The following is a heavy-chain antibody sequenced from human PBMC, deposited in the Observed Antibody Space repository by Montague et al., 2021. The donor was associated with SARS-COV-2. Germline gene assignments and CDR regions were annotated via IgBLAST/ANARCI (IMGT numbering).Heavy chain of an antibody. CDR3: ARDFYYYMDV. J-gene: IGHJ6*03. V-gene: IGHV3-7*01. Sequence: SLRLSCAASGFTFSTYLMHWVRQAPGRGLEWVASIRPDGSDTFYVDSVKGRFTLSPDNAKNSVYLQMDGLRPDDTAVYYCARDFYYYMDVWGKGTTVTVSS. CDR1: GFTFSTYL. CDR2: IRPDGSDT.